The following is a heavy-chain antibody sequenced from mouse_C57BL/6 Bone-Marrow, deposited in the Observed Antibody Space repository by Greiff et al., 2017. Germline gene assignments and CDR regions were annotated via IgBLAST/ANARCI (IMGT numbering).Heavy chain of an antibody. D-gene: IGHD1-1*01. CDR1: GYTFTDYY. CDR3: AIYGKGFDY. CDR2: ILPGSGST. Sequence: QVQLQQSGPELVKPGASVKISCKASGYTFTDYYMNWVKQSHGKSLEWIGEILPGSGSTNYNEKFKGKATFTADTSSNTAYMQLSSLTTEDSAIYYCAIYGKGFDYWGQGTTLTVSS. J-gene: IGHJ2*01. V-gene: IGHV1-9*01.